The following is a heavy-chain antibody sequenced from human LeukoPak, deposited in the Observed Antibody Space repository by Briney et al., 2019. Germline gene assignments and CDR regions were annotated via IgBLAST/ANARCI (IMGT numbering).Heavy chain of an antibody. V-gene: IGHV3-23*01. J-gene: IGHJ4*02. CDR2: ISGSGGST. CDR3: ARGGDFWSGYHDY. D-gene: IGHD3-3*01. Sequence: GGSLRLSCAASGFTFSSYAMSWVRQAPGMGLEWVSAISGSGGSTYYADSVKGRFTISRDNAKNTLYLQMNSLRAEDTAVYYCARGGDFWSGYHDYWGQGTLVTVSS. CDR1: GFTFSSYA.